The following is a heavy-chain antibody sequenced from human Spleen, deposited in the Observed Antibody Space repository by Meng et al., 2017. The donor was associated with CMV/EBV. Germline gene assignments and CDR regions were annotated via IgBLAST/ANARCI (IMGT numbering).Heavy chain of an antibody. CDR3: ARVLVGSSRGLDY. V-gene: IGHV4-61*01. D-gene: IGHD6-6*01. CDR1: GGSVSSGTYY. J-gene: IGHJ4*02. Sequence: GSLRLSCTVSGGSVSSGTYYWSWIRKPPGKGLEWIAYIYYTGSTNYNPSLKRRVTMSLDTSKNQFSLKLSSVTAADTAVYYCARVLVGSSRGLDYWGQGTLVTVSS. CDR2: IYYTGST.